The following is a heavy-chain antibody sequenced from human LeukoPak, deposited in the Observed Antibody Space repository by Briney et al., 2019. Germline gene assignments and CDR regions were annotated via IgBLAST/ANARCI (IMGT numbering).Heavy chain of an antibody. CDR2: FDPEDGET. CDR1: GYTLTELS. V-gene: IGHV1-24*01. CDR3: ATVGSGSSTDAFDI. Sequence: ASVKVSCKVSGYTLTELSMHWVRQAPGKGLEWMGGFDPEDGETICAQKFQGRVTMTEDTSTDTAYMELSSLRSEDTAVYYCATVGSGSSTDAFDIWGQGTMVTVSS. D-gene: IGHD1-26*01. J-gene: IGHJ3*02.